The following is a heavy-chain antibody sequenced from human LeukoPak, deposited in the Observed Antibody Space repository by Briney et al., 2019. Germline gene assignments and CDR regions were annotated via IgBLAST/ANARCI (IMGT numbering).Heavy chain of an antibody. Sequence: GGSLRLSCAASGFTFSSYSMNWVRQAPGKGLEWVSSISSSSSYIYYADSVKGRFTISRDNAKNSLYLQMNSLRAEDTAEYYCARDVGDYYDFWSGYSMYYFDYWGQGTLVTVSS. D-gene: IGHD3-3*01. J-gene: IGHJ4*02. V-gene: IGHV3-21*01. CDR2: ISSSSSYI. CDR3: ARDVGDYYDFWSGYSMYYFDY. CDR1: GFTFSSYS.